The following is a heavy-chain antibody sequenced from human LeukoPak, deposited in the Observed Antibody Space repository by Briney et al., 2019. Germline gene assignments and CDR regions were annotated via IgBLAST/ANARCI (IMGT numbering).Heavy chain of an antibody. V-gene: IGHV1-2*02. D-gene: IGHD2-2*01. J-gene: IGHJ5*02. CDR1: GYTFTGYY. Sequence: ASVKVSCKASGYTFTGYYMHWVRQAPGQGLEWMVWINPNSGGTNYAQKFQGRVTMTRDTSISTAYMELSRLRSDDTAVYYCARGPFIVVVPAANWFDPWGQGTLVTVSS. CDR3: ARGPFIVVVPAANWFDP. CDR2: INPNSGGT.